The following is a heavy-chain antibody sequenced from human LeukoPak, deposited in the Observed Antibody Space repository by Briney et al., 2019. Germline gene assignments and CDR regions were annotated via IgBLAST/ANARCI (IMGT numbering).Heavy chain of an antibody. D-gene: IGHD4-17*01. CDR3: ARPDYGDLNDAFDI. CDR1: GYTFTGYY. Sequence: ASVKVSCKASGYTFTGYYMHWVRQAPGQGLEWMGWINPNSGGTNYAQKFQGRVTMTRDTSISTAYMELSRLRSDDTAVYYCARPDYGDLNDAFDIWGQGTMVTVSS. CDR2: INPNSGGT. J-gene: IGHJ3*02. V-gene: IGHV1-2*02.